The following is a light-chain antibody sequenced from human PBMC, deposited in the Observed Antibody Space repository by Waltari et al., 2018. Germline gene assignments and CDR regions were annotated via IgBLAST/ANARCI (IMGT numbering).Light chain of an antibody. Sequence: SSEMTQEPAVSVALGQTVRITCQGGGLRTFYANWYQQKPGQAPLLVIYDEDNRPSGIPARFSCSRAGHTAFLTISGAQAEDEADYYCNTRDISGDHLVFGSGTKVTVL. CDR1: GLRTFY. CDR2: DED. V-gene: IGLV3-19*01. J-gene: IGLJ1*01. CDR3: NTRDISGDHLV.